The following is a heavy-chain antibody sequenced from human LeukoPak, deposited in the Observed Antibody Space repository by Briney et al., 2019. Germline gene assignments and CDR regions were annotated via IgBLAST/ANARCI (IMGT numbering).Heavy chain of an antibody. CDR2: IYYSGST. CDR1: GGSISSSSYY. CDR3: ARDEMLQYTYYFDY. V-gene: IGHV4-39*02. Sequence: PSETLSLTCTVSGGSISSSSYYWGWFRQPPGKGLEWIGSIYYSGSTYYNPSLKSRVTISVDTSKNQFSLKLSSVTAADTAVYYCARDEMLQYTYYFDYWGQGTLVTVSS. D-gene: IGHD4-11*01. J-gene: IGHJ4*02.